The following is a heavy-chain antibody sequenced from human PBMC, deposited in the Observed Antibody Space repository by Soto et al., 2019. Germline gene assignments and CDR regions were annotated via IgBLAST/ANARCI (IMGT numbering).Heavy chain of an antibody. V-gene: IGHV4-59*01. CDR3: ARDAPSIAAGTTTPQIDY. CDR2: IYYSGST. CDR1: GGSISSYY. Sequence: PSGTLSLTCTVSGGSISSYYWSWIRQPPGKGLEWIGYIYYSGSTNYNPSLKSRVTISVDTSKNQFSLKLSSVTAADTAVYYCARDAPSIAAGTTTPQIDYWGQGTLVTVSS. D-gene: IGHD6-13*01. J-gene: IGHJ4*02.